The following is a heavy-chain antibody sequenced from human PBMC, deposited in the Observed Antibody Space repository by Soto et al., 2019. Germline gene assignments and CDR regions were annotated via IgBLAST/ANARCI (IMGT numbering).Heavy chain of an antibody. CDR1: GGSISSYY. D-gene: IGHD3-3*01. Sequence: PSETLSLTCTVSGGSISSYYWSWNRQPPGKGLEWIGYIYYSGSTNYNPSLKSRVTISVDTSKSQFSLKLSSVTAADTAVYYCARGSGYYDFWSGYYGDAFDIWGQGTMVTVSS. CDR2: IYYSGST. V-gene: IGHV4-59*01. J-gene: IGHJ3*02. CDR3: ARGSGYYDFWSGYYGDAFDI.